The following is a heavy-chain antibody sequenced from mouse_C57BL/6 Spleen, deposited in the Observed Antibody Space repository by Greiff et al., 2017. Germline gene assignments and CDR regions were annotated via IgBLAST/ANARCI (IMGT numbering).Heavy chain of an antibody. CDR2: ITPGSGGT. J-gene: IGHJ4*01. CDR3: ARGRLPYAMDY. D-gene: IGHD2-2*01. Sequence: QVPLQQSGAELVRPGTSVKVSCKASGYAFTNYLLEWVQQRPGQGLEWLGVITPGSGGTNYNEKFKGKATLTADKSSSTAYMQLSSLTSEDSAVYFCARGRLPYAMDYWGQGTSVTVSS. CDR1: GYAFTNYL. V-gene: IGHV1-54*01.